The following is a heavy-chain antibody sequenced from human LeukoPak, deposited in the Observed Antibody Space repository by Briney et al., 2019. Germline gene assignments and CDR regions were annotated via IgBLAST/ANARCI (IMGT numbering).Heavy chain of an antibody. Sequence: SETLSLTCTASGGSISSSSYYWGWIRQPPGKGLEWIGSIYYSGSTYYNPSLKSRVTISVDTSKNQFSLKLSSVTAADTAVYYCARHKNTFFDYWGQGTLVTVSS. CDR1: GGSISSSSYY. V-gene: IGHV4-39*01. J-gene: IGHJ4*02. D-gene: IGHD2/OR15-2a*01. CDR2: IYYSGST. CDR3: ARHKNTFFDY.